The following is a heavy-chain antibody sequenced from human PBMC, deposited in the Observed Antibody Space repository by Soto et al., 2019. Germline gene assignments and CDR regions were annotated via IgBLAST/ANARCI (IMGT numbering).Heavy chain of an antibody. D-gene: IGHD6-19*01. Sequence: PLEILSLTCTVSGGSISSYYWSWIRQPPGKGLEWIGYIYYSGSTNYNPSLKSRVTISVDTSKNQFSLKLSSVTAADTAVYYCASHSSGSLAFDIWGQGTMVTVSS. CDR2: IYYSGST. J-gene: IGHJ3*02. CDR3: ASHSSGSLAFDI. CDR1: GGSISSYY. V-gene: IGHV4-59*08.